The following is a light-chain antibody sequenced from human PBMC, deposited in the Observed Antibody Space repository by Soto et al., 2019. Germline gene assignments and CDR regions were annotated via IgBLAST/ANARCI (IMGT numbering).Light chain of an antibody. Sequence: QSGLTQPPSSSAAPGESARLTCTLPSDISVHRFNIYWYQQKPGSPPRYLLYYHSDSDQGRGSGVPSRFSGSKDASANTGILLISGRQSDDEADYYCMIWPRKAGLFGGGTKLTVL. V-gene: IGLV5-37*01. J-gene: IGLJ3*02. CDR2: YHSDSDQ. CDR1: SDISVHRFN. CDR3: MIWPRKAGL.